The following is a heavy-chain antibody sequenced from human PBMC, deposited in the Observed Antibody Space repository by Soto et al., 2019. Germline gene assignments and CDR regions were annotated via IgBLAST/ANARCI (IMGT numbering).Heavy chain of an antibody. CDR1: GDSISSDKW. CDR3: ARGGDWQFDY. D-gene: IGHD2-21*02. V-gene: IGHV4-4*02. Sequence: QVQLQESGPGLVKPSGTLSLTCAVSGDSISSDKWWSWVRQPPGKGLEWIGEIHHSGRTNYNPSLKGRVTILVEKPKNQVSLELSSMTAADTAVYYCARGGDWQFDYWGQGTLVTVSS. J-gene: IGHJ4*02. CDR2: IHHSGRT.